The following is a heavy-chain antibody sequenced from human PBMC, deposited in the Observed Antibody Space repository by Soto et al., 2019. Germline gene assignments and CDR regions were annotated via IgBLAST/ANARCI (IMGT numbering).Heavy chain of an antibody. CDR2: INPNSGGT. CDR1: GYTFTGYY. CDR3: ARESPGHSSGWYWFDP. Sequence: ASVKVSCKASGYTFTGYYMHWVRQAPGQGLEWMGWINPNSGGTNYAQKFQGRVTMTRDTSISTAYMELSRLRSDDTAVYYCARESPGHSSGWYWFDPWGQGTLVTVSS. D-gene: IGHD6-19*01. J-gene: IGHJ5*02. V-gene: IGHV1-2*02.